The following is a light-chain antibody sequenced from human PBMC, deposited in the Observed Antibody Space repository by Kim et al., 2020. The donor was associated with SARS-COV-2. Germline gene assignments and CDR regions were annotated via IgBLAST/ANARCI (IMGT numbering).Light chain of an antibody. CDR3: SAWDSSLSAWV. CDR1: SNNVGNQG. V-gene: IGLV10-54*01. CDR2: RNN. J-gene: IGLJ3*02. Sequence: LTQPPSVSKGLRQTTTLTCTGNSNNVGNQGAAWLQQHQGHPPKLLSYRNNNRPSGISARLSASRSGNTASLTITGLQVEDEADYYCSAWDSSLSAWVFGGGTKLTVL.